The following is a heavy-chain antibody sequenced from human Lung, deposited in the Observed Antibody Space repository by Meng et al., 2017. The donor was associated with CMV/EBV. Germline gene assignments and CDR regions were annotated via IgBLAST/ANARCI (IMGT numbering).Heavy chain of an antibody. D-gene: IGHD6-19*01. CDR3: ATGVADFEY. J-gene: IGHJ4*02. CDR2: MNPNRGTT. CDR1: GYTFTSYD. V-gene: IGHV1-8*01. Sequence: QVQLVQAGAEVKKPGASVKVSCKASGYTFTSYDINWVRQGTGQGLEWMGWMNPNRGTTGYAQKFQGRVTMTRNISKSTAYMDLSSLRSEDTAVYYCATGVADFEYWGQGTLVTVSS.